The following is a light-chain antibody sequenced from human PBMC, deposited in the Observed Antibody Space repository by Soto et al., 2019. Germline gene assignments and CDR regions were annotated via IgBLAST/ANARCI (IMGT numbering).Light chain of an antibody. CDR2: INNGGSH. V-gene: IGLV4-69*02. Sequence: QTVVTQSPSASASLGASVKLTCTLDSGHSAYAIAWHQQKPEKGPRYLMRINNGGSHSRGVGIPDRFSGSSSGTERYLTISSLQSDDEADYYCQTWDTGIWVFGGGTKLTVL. J-gene: IGLJ3*02. CDR1: SGHSAYA. CDR3: QTWDTGIWV.